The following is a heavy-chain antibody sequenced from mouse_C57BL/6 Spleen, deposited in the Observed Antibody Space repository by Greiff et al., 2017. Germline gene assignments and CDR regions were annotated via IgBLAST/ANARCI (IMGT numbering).Heavy chain of an antibody. V-gene: IGHV1-64*01. Sequence: VQLQQPGAELVKPGASVKLSCKASGYTFTSYWMHWVKQRPGQGLEWIGMIHPNSGSTNYNEKFKSKATLTVDKSSSTAYMQLSSLTSEDSAVYYCARTDYYGSSSSYWCFDVWGTGTTVTVSS. CDR1: GYTFTSYW. J-gene: IGHJ1*03. D-gene: IGHD1-1*01. CDR2: IHPNSGST. CDR3: ARTDYYGSSSSYWCFDV.